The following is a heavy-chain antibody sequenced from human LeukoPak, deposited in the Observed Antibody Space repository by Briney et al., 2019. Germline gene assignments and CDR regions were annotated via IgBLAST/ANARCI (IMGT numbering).Heavy chain of an antibody. J-gene: IGHJ4*02. V-gene: IGHV3-21*01. CDR1: GFTFSTYS. D-gene: IGHD4-17*01. Sequence: GGSLRLSCAASGFTFSTYSMNWARQAPGKGLEWVSSISSSSDYIYYADSVKGRFTISRDNAKNSLYLQMNSLRAEDTAVYYCARDKYGDYGFDYWGQGTLVTASS. CDR3: ARDKYGDYGFDY. CDR2: ISSSSDYI.